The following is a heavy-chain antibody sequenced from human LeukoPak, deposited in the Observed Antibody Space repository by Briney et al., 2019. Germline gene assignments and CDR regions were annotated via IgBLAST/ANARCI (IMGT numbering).Heavy chain of an antibody. V-gene: IGHV1-18*01. CDR2: SSANKGNT. CDR3: ARGGATTSFDY. J-gene: IGHJ4*02. CDR1: GYTFTNYG. Sequence: ASVKVSCKSSGYTFTNYGISWVRQAPGQGLEWMGWSSANKGNTNYAQELQGRVTVTTDTSTSIAYMELRSLRSDDTAGYYCARGGATTSFDYWGQGTLVTVSS. D-gene: IGHD4-17*01.